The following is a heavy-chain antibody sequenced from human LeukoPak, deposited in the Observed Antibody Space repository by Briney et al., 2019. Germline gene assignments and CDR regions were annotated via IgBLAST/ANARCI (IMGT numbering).Heavy chain of an antibody. J-gene: IGHJ4*02. CDR1: GYTFTSNY. D-gene: IGHD3-16*02. CDR3: ARDREGDYVWGSYRLEVFDC. V-gene: IGHV1-69*13. Sequence: ASVKVSCKASGYTFTSNYIHWVRQAPGQGLEWMGGIIPIFGTANYAQKFQGRVTITADESTSTAYMELSSLRSEDTAVYYCARDREGDYVWGSYRLEVFDCWGQGTLVTVSS. CDR2: IIPIFGTA.